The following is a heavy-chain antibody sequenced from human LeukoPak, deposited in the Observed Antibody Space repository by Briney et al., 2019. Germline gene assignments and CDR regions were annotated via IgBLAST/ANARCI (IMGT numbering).Heavy chain of an antibody. CDR2: IKPDGGDT. D-gene: IGHD1-26*01. CDR1: GFTFSNYW. Sequence: SGGSLRLSCAASGFTFSNYWMGWVRQAPGKGLEWVANIKPDGGDTYYVDSVKGRFTISRDNAEKSLSLQMNSLRVEDTAVYYCTKLWELPDYWGQGTLVTVSS. CDR3: TKLWELPDY. V-gene: IGHV3-7*01. J-gene: IGHJ4*02.